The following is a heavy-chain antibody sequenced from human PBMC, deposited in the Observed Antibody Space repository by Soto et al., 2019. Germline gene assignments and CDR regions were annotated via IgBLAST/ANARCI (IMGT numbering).Heavy chain of an antibody. CDR2: IYYSGST. J-gene: IGHJ6*02. CDR1: GGSISSGGYY. D-gene: IGHD2-2*01. Sequence: QVQLQESGPGLVKPSQTLSLTCTVSGGSISSGGYYWSWIRQHPGKGLGWIGYIYYSGSTYYNPSLKSRVTRSVDTSKNQFSLKLSSVTAADTAVYYCARDGEGLVVPAAGGMDIWGQGTTVTVSS. CDR3: ARDGEGLVVPAAGGMDI. V-gene: IGHV4-31*03.